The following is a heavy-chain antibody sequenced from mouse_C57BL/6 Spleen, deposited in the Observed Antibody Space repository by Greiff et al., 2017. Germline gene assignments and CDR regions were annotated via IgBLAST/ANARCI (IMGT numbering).Heavy chain of an antibody. V-gene: IGHV5-17*01. J-gene: IGHJ2*01. CDR3: ARGNYVYFDY. CDR2: ISSGSSTI. Sequence: EVMLVESGGGLVKPGGSLKLSCAASGFSFSDYGMHWVRQAPEKGLEWVSYISSGSSTIYYADTVKGRFTISRDNAKTTLFLQMTSLRSEDTAMYYCARGNYVYFDYWGQGTTLTVSS. CDR1: GFSFSDYG. D-gene: IGHD2-1*01.